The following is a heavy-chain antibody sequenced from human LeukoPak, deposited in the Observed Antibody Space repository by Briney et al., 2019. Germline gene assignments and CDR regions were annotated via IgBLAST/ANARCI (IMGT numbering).Heavy chain of an antibody. D-gene: IGHD2-15*01. CDR1: GFTFTNYA. J-gene: IGHJ4*02. V-gene: IGHV3-23*01. CDR2: ISVSGGTT. Sequence: GGSLRLSCAASGFTFTNYAMNWVRQAPGKGLEWVSTISVSGGTTYYADSVKGRFTISRDNSKNTLYLQMNSLRAEDTAVYYCAKAPGLLDFDYWGRGALVTVSS. CDR3: AKAPGLLDFDY.